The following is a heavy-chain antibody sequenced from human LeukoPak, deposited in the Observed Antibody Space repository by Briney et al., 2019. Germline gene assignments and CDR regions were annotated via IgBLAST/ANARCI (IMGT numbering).Heavy chain of an antibody. D-gene: IGHD6-13*01. CDR3: ARQEYSSSSYDY. J-gene: IGHJ4*02. CDR2: IYVGDSDT. V-gene: IGHV5-51*01. CDR1: GFTFTDYW. Sequence: GESLKISCKGPGFTFTDYWIGWVRQMPGKGLEWMGIIYVGDSDTRYSPSFQGQVTISADKSITTAYLQWSSLEASDTAMYYCARQEYSSSSYDYWGQGTLVTVSS.